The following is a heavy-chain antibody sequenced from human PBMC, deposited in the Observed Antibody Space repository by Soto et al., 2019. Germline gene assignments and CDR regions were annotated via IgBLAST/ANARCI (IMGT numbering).Heavy chain of an antibody. J-gene: IGHJ4*02. D-gene: IGHD3-16*01. Sequence: EVHLMESGGGLVEPGGSLRLSCAASAFSFNTTWMTWVRQAPGKGLEWIGRIRSNPGGGSTDYAPPVRGRFTISRDDSYTILCLQREGLKTGDTAVYYCLPGAGSFGASNRGYWGQGSLVTVSS. CDR2: IRSNPGGGST. CDR3: LPGAGSFGASNRGY. CDR1: AFSFNTTW. V-gene: IGHV3-15*01.